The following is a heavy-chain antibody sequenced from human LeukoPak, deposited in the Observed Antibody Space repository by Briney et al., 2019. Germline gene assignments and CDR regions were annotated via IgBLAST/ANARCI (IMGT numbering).Heavy chain of an antibody. V-gene: IGHV1-69*05. CDR3: ARTGGYYYDSSGLDAFDI. Sequence: PAASVKVSCKASGGTFSSYAISWVRQAPGQGLEWMGGIIPIFGTANYAQKFQGRVTITTDESTSTAYMELSSLRSEDTAVYYCARTGGYYYDSSGLDAFDIWGQGTMVTVSS. CDR1: GGTFSSYA. CDR2: IIPIFGTA. J-gene: IGHJ3*02. D-gene: IGHD3-22*01.